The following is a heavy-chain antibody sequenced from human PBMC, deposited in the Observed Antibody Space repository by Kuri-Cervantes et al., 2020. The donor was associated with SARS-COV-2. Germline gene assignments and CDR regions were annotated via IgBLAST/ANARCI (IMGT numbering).Heavy chain of an antibody. J-gene: IGHJ3*02. D-gene: IGHD4-17*01. CDR2: INHRGDT. Sequence: SETLSLTCALYYGTLTGYQWSWIRQPPGKGLEWIGGINHRGDTYYNPSLEGRVTISRDTSENKFSLRLSSVTAADTAVYYCARYDYGDYVDAFDIWGQGTMVTVSS. CDR1: YGTLTGYQ. CDR3: ARYDYGDYVDAFDI. V-gene: IGHV4-34*01.